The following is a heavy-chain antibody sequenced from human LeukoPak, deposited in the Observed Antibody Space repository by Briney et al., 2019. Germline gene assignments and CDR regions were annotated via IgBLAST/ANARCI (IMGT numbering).Heavy chain of an antibody. CDR2: IYISGST. CDR1: GGSIRSGSYY. CDR3: ARDSNWLPSGTTNY. Sequence: PSETLSLTCTVSGGSIRSGSYYWSWIRQSAGKGLEWIGRIYISGSTKYNPSLKSRVTISVDTSKNQFSLNLSSVTAADTAVYFCARDSNWLPSGTTNYWGQGTLVTVSS. D-gene: IGHD1-7*01. V-gene: IGHV4-61*02. J-gene: IGHJ4*02.